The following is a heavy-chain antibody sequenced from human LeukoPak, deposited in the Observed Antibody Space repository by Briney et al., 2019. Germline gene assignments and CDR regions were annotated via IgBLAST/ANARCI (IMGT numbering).Heavy chain of an antibody. D-gene: IGHD5-12*01. J-gene: IGHJ4*02. V-gene: IGHV3-23*01. Sequence: GGSLRLSCAASGFTFSSYARSWVRQAPGKGLEWVSAISGSGGNTYYADSVKGRFTISRDNSKNTLYLQMNSLRAEDTAVYYCAKDRDIVATTFHWGQGTLVTVSS. CDR1: GFTFSSYA. CDR2: ISGSGGNT. CDR3: AKDRDIVATTFH.